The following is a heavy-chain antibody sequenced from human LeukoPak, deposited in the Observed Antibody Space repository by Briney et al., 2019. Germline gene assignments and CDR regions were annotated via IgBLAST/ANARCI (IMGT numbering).Heavy chain of an antibody. CDR2: INQDGSER. CDR1: GFTFSDYW. D-gene: IGHD3-22*01. Sequence: GGSLRLSCTASGFTFSDYWISWVRQAPGKGLEWVANINQDGSERYYVDSLRGRFTISRDNAKIPLYLQMNSLKAEDKALYYCARGEDSPFDYWGQGTLVTVSS. CDR3: ARGEDSPFDY. J-gene: IGHJ4*02. V-gene: IGHV3-7*03.